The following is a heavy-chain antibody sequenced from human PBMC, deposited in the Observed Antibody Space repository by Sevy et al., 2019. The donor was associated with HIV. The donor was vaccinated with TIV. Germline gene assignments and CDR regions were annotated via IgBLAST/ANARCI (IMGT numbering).Heavy chain of an antibody. CDR2: INESGIT. J-gene: IGHJ5*02. Sequence: SETLSLTCAVHDGSFSGYYWNWIRQLPGKGLEWIGEINESGITYYNPALKSRVTISVDTSKKQFSLKLNSVTAADSAVYFCARSPPVVVVPGAPSWFDPWGQGTLVTVSS. D-gene: IGHD2-2*01. CDR3: ARSPPVVVVPGAPSWFDP. CDR1: DGSFSGYY. V-gene: IGHV4-34*01.